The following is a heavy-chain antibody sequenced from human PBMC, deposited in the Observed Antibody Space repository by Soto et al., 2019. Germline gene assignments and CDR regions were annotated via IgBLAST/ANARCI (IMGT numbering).Heavy chain of an antibody. CDR3: TTMGHYYDSSALPSYDY. J-gene: IGHJ4*02. CDR2: IKSKTDGGTT. Sequence: GGSLSLSCAASGFRVNKDFMSWVRQAPGKGLEWVGRIKSKTDGGTTDYAAPVKGRFTISRDDSKNTLYLQMNSLKTEDTAVYYCTTMGHYYDSSALPSYDYWGQGTLVTVSS. V-gene: IGHV3-15*01. CDR1: GFRVNKDF. D-gene: IGHD3-22*01.